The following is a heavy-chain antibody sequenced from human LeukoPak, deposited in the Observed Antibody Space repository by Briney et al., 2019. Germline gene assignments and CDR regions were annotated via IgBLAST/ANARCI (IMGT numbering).Heavy chain of an antibody. CDR2: IWYDVGNT. CDR3: AKAPEPQRRNNYFDY. J-gene: IGHJ4*02. CDR1: GFSFSTYG. D-gene: IGHD1-14*01. V-gene: IGHV3-33*06. Sequence: PGRSLRLSCEASGFSFSTYGMHWVRQAPGKGLEGVAVIWYDVGNTYYADSVKGRFTISRDNSKNMLYLQMSSLRADDTAVYYCAKAPEPQRRNNYFDYWGQGTLVTVSS.